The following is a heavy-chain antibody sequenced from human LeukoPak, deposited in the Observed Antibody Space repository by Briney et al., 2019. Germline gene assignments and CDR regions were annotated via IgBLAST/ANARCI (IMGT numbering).Heavy chain of an antibody. D-gene: IGHD3-10*01. CDR1: GFTVSSNY. CDR2: IYSGGST. J-gene: IGHJ3*02. CDR3: AREGFGEFADM. V-gene: IGHV3-53*01. Sequence: PGGSLRLSCAASGFTVSSNYMSWVRQAPGKGLEWVSVIYSGGSTYYADSVKGRFTISRENAKNSFYLQMKNLRAGDTAVYYCAREGFGEFADMWGQGTMVTVSS.